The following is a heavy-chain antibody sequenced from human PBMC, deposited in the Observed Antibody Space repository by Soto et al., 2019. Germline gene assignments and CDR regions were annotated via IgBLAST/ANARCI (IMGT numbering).Heavy chain of an antibody. J-gene: IGHJ6*02. Sequence: QVQLVQSGAEVKKPGASVKVSCKASGYTFTSYDINWVRQATGQGLEWMGWMNPNSGNTGYAQKFQGRVTMTRNTSISTAYMELSSLRSEDTAVYYCARFNSRSTSSYYYYGMDVWGQGTTVTVSS. D-gene: IGHD2-2*01. CDR2: MNPNSGNT. V-gene: IGHV1-8*01. CDR1: GYTFTSYD. CDR3: ARFNSRSTSSYYYYGMDV.